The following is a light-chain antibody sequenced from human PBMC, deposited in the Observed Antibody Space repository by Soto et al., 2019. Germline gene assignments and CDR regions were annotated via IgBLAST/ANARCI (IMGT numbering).Light chain of an antibody. CDR2: GAS. CDR3: EQYGSPPWT. CDR1: QSVSSNY. J-gene: IGKJ1*01. Sequence: EIVLTQSPGTLSLSPGERATLSCRASQSVSSNYLAWYQQKPGQAPMPLIYGASSRATGIPDRFSGSGAGTYFTLTISRLESGDFALYYCEQYGSPPWTFGQGNNVEIK. V-gene: IGKV3-20*01.